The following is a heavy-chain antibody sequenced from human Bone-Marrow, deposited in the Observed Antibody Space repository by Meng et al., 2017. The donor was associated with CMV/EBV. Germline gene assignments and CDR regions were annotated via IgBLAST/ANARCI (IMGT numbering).Heavy chain of an antibody. CDR3: ARGGHDFWSGYTPYYYYGMDV. CDR1: GYTFTSYG. J-gene: IGHJ6*02. V-gene: IGHV1-18*01. CDR2: ISAYNGNT. Sequence: ASVKVSCKASGYTFTSYGISWVRQAPGQGLEWMGWISAYNGNTNYAQKLQGRVTMTTDTSTSTAYMELRSLRSDDTAVYYCARGGHDFWSGYTPYYYYGMDVWGQGTTVTVSS. D-gene: IGHD3-3*01.